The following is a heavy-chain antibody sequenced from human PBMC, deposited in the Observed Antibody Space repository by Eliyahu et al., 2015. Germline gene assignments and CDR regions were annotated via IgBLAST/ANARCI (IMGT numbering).Heavy chain of an antibody. Sequence: GNTNYAQKLQGRVTMTTDTSATTAYMELRSLRSDDTAVYYCARAYGDYFFGYWGQGTLVTVSS. V-gene: IGHV1-18*01. CDR2: GNT. D-gene: IGHD4-17*01. J-gene: IGHJ4*02. CDR3: ARAYGDYFFGY.